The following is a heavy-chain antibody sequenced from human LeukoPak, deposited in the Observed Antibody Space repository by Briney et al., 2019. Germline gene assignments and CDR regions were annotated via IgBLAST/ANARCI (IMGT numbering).Heavy chain of an antibody. J-gene: IGHJ4*02. CDR2: ISSSGSTI. CDR3: ARIDSYGSCSDY. D-gene: IGHD5-18*01. Sequence: GGSLRLSCAASGFTFSSYSMSWIRQAPGKGLEWVSYISSSGSTIYYADSVKGRFTISRDNAKNSLYLQMNSLRAEDTAVYYCARIDSYGSCSDYWGQGTLVTVSS. V-gene: IGHV3-48*04. CDR1: GFTFSSYS.